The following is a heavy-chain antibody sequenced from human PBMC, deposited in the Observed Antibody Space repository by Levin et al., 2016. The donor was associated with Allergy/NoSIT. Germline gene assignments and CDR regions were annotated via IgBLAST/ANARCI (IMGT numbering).Heavy chain of an antibody. D-gene: IGHD3-3*01. Sequence: GESLKISCAASGFTFSSYWMHWVRQVPGKGLVWVARINNDGSDTTYADSVKGRFTTFRDNAQNTLYLQMNSLRAEDTAVYYCTREIGYYAIWSDLYGMDVWGQGTTVTVSS. J-gene: IGHJ6*02. CDR3: TREIGYYAIWSDLYGMDV. CDR1: GFTFSSYW. V-gene: IGHV3-74*01. CDR2: INNDGSDT.